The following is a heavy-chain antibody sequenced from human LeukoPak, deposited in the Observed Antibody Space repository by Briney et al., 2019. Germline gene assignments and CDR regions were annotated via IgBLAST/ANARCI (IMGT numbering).Heavy chain of an antibody. CDR1: GFTFSSYS. Sequence: GGSLRLSCAASGFTFSSYSMNWVRQAPGKGLEWVSSISSSSSYIYYADSVKGRFTISRDNAKNSLYLQMNSLRAEDTAVSYCARERRDYDFWSGPGSWGQGTLVTVSS. V-gene: IGHV3-21*01. CDR3: ARERRDYDFWSGPGS. D-gene: IGHD3-3*01. J-gene: IGHJ5*02. CDR2: ISSSSSYI.